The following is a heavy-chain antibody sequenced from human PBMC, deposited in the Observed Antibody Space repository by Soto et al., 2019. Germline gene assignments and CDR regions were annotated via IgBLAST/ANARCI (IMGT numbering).Heavy chain of an antibody. J-gene: IGHJ3*01. D-gene: IGHD6-13*01. CDR3: ARVGYTTNSEAFDF. CDR1: GDSVSSNSAA. Sequence: TLSLTCAISGDSVSSNSAAWNWIRQSPSRGLEWLGRTYYRSKWYNDNAVSVKSRITINPDTSKNQFSLHLNSVTPEDTAVYYCARVGYTTNSEAFDFWGQGTMVTVSS. V-gene: IGHV6-1*01. CDR2: TYYRSKWYN.